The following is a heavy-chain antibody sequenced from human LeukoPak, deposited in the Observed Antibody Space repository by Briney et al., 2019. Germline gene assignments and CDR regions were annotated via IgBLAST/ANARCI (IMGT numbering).Heavy chain of an antibody. CDR1: GFTSSSYA. Sequence: PGGSLRLSCAPSGFTSSSYAMSWVRQAPGKGLGWVSAISGSGGSTYYADSVKGRFTISRDNSKNTLYLQMNSLRAEDTAVYYCAKDPARKVVVPPDYWGQGTLVTVSS. D-gene: IGHD3-22*01. CDR3: AKDPARKVVVPPDY. V-gene: IGHV3-23*01. CDR2: ISGSGGST. J-gene: IGHJ4*02.